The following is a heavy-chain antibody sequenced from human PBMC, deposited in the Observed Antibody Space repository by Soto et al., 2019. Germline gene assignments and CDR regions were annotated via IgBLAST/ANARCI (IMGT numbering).Heavy chain of an antibody. CDR2: IIPILGIA. CDR3: ARDLGYDGHHFDY. Sequence: SVKVSCKASGGTFSSYTISWVRQAPGQGLEWMGRIIPILGIANYAQKFQGRVTITADKSTSTAYMELSSLRSEDTAVYYCARDLGYDGHHFDYWGQGTLVTVSS. CDR1: GGTFSSYT. J-gene: IGHJ4*02. D-gene: IGHD5-12*01. V-gene: IGHV1-69*04.